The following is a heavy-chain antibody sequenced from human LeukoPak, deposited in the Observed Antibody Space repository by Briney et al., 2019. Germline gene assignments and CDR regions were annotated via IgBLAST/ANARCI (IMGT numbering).Heavy chain of an antibody. J-gene: IGHJ4*02. CDR1: GFTFSSYA. V-gene: IGHV3-30*07. Sequence: GGSLRLSCAASGFTFSSYAMHWVRQAPGRGLECVAVISYDGRNKYFADSVRGRFTISRDDSENTLYLQMNNLRVEDTAVYYCARGDRVAARVKPFDYWGQGTLVTVSS. CDR3: ARGDRVAARVKPFDY. CDR2: ISYDGRNK. D-gene: IGHD6-6*01.